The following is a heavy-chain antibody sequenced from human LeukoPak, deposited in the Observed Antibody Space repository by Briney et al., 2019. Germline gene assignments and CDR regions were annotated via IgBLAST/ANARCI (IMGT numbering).Heavy chain of an antibody. CDR1: GESFSGYY. J-gene: IGHJ4*02. D-gene: IGHD3-22*01. CDR2: INHSGST. Sequence: SETLSLTCAVYGESFSGYYWSWIRQPPGKGLEWIGEINHSGSTNYNPSLKSRVTISVDTSKNQFSLKLSSVTAADTAVYYCARESYDSSGYYWDYWGQGTLATVSS. CDR3: ARESYDSSGYYWDY. V-gene: IGHV4-34*01.